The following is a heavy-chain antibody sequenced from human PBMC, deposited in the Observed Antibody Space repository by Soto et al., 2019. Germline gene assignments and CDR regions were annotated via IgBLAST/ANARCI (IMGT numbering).Heavy chain of an antibody. Sequence: SETLSLTCPVSGDSISSRGYYCSWIRQFPGKGLEWIGYISYSESTDYNPSLKGRVTISADTSKNQFSLKLSSVTAADTAVYYCAGGNDYAKIGYWGQGAQVTVSS. CDR1: GDSISSRGYY. CDR3: AGGNDYAKIGY. CDR2: ISYSEST. V-gene: IGHV4-31*03. D-gene: IGHD4-17*01. J-gene: IGHJ4*02.